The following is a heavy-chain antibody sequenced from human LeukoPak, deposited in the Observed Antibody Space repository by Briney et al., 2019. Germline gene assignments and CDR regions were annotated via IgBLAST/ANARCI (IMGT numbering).Heavy chain of an antibody. CDR2: IKQDGSEK. CDR3: ARDHCSSTSCPPGGYYYGMDV. D-gene: IGHD2-2*01. Sequence: GGSLRLSCAASGFTFSSYWMSWVRQAPGKGLEWVANIKQDGSEKYYVDSVKGRFTISGDNAKNSLYLQMNSLRAEDTAVYYCARDHCSSTSCPPGGYYYGMDVWGQGTTVTVSS. J-gene: IGHJ6*02. V-gene: IGHV3-7*01. CDR1: GFTFSSYW.